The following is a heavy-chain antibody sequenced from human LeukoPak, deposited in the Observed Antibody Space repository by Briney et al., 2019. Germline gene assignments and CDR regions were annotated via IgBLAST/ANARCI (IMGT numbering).Heavy chain of an antibody. D-gene: IGHD3-3*01. J-gene: IGHJ4*02. CDR2: TSAYNGNT. CDR1: GYTFTSYD. Sequence: GASVKVSCKASGYTFTSYDINWVRQATGQGLEWMGWTSAYNGNTNYAQKLQGRVTMTTDTSTSTAYMELRSLRSDDTAVYYCARDGLEIFGVVNDYWGQGTLVTVSS. V-gene: IGHV1-18*01. CDR3: ARDGLEIFGVVNDY.